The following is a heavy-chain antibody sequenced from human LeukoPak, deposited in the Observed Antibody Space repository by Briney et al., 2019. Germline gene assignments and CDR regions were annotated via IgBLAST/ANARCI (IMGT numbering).Heavy chain of an antibody. D-gene: IGHD2-2*01. CDR3: ARLICSTSCYYYYYYYMDV. CDR1: GGSIGSSRYY. J-gene: IGHJ6*03. CDR2: IYYSGST. Sequence: SETLSLTCTVSGGSIGSSRYYWGWIRQPPGKGLEWIGSIYYSGSTYYNPSLKSRVTISVDTSKNQFSLKLSSVTAADTAVYYCARLICSTSCYYYYYYYMDVWGKGTTVTVSS. V-gene: IGHV4-39*01.